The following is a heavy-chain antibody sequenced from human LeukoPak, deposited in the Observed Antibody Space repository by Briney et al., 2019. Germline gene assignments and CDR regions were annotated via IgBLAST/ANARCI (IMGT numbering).Heavy chain of an antibody. CDR3: RGVVVGFDY. Sequence: GSLRLSCAASGFTFSSYSMNWVRQPPGKGLEWIGSIYYSGSTYYNPSLKSRVTISVDTSKNQFSLKLSSVTAADTAVYYCRGVVVGFDYWGQGTLVTVSS. D-gene: IGHD3-22*01. CDR2: IYYSGST. J-gene: IGHJ4*02. V-gene: IGHV4-59*05. CDR1: GFTFSSYSMN.